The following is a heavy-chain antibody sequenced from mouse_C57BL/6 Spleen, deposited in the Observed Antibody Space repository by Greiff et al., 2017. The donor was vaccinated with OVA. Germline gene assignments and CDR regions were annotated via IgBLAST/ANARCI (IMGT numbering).Heavy chain of an antibody. J-gene: IGHJ2*01. CDR3: ARQLRPLDY. D-gene: IGHD3-2*02. CDR1: GFTFSSYT. Sequence: EVQVVESGGGLVKPGGSLKLSCAASGFTFSSYTMSWVRQTPEKRLEWVATISGGGGNTYYPDSVKGRFTISRDNAKNTLYLQMSSLRSEDTALYYCARQLRPLDYWGQGTTLTVSS. V-gene: IGHV5-9*01. CDR2: ISGGGGNT.